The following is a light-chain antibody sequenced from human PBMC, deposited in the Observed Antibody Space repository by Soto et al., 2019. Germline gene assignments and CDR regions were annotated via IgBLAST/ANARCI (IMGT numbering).Light chain of an antibody. CDR2: GAS. J-gene: IGKJ1*01. CDR3: QQYNDWPPWT. V-gene: IGKV3-15*01. Sequence: EIVMTPSSATLSVSPGERATLSCRASQSVSSNLAWYQQHPGQAPRRLIYGASTRATGSPARCSGSGSGTEFTLTISSLQSEDFAVYYCQQYNDWPPWTFGQGTKVDIK. CDR1: QSVSSN.